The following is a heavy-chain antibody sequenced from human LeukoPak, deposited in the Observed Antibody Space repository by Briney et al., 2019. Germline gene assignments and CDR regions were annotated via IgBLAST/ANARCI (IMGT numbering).Heavy chain of an antibody. CDR2: ISSSGNSI. D-gene: IGHD3-10*01. V-gene: IGHV3-11*04. Sequence: PGGSLRLSCAASGFTFGDYYMSWIRQAPGKGLEWVSYISSSGNSISYADSVKGRFTISRDNAKNSVSLQMNSLRAEDTAVYYCASGSYGSGFYYFYNMDVWGKGTTVTVSS. CDR1: GFTFGDYY. CDR3: ASGSYGSGFYYFYNMDV. J-gene: IGHJ6*03.